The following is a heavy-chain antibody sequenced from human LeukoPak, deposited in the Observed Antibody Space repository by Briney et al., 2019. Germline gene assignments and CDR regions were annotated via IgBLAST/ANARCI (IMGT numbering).Heavy chain of an antibody. Sequence: GGPLRLSCAASGFTFSSYAMSGVRQAPGKGLEWVSAISGSGGSTYYADSVKGRFTISRDNSKNTLYLQMSSLRAEDTAVYYCAKDSPMIATGGYWGQGTLVTVSS. D-gene: IGHD3-22*01. CDR2: ISGSGGST. V-gene: IGHV3-23*01. J-gene: IGHJ4*02. CDR1: GFTFSSYA. CDR3: AKDSPMIATGGY.